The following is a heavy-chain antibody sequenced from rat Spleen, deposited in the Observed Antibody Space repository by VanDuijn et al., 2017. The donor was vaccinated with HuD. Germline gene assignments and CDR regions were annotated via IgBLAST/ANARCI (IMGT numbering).Heavy chain of an antibody. J-gene: IGHJ2*01. CDR3: ARGGFFRY. Sequence: EVQLVGSAGGLVQPGTSLKLSCAASGFFFSKYGLDWVRQAQGKGLEWVASITNARGRTYYPDSVKGRFTISRDTAQNTLYLQMNSLRSEDTDTYYCARGGFFRYWGQGVMVTVSS. CDR1: GFFFSKYG. V-gene: IGHV5S13*01. D-gene: IGHD1-6*01. CDR2: ITNARGRT.